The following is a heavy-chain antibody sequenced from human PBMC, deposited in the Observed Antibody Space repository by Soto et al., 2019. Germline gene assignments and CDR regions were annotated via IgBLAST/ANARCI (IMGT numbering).Heavy chain of an antibody. V-gene: IGHV3-30-3*01. CDR1: GFTFSSYA. Sequence: GGSLRLSCAASGFTFSSYAMHWVRQAPGKGLEWVAVISYDGSNKYYADSVKGRFTISRDNSKNTLYLQMNSLRAEDTAVYYCARGLSDIAAAGLDYWGQGTLVTVSS. J-gene: IGHJ4*02. CDR2: ISYDGSNK. D-gene: IGHD6-13*01. CDR3: ARGLSDIAAAGLDY.